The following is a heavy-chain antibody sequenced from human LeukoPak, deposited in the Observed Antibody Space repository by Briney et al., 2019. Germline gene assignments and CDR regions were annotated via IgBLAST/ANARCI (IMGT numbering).Heavy chain of an antibody. CDR1: GFTFSSTW. J-gene: IGHJ5*02. V-gene: IGHV3-74*03. Sequence: GGSLRLSRAASGFTFSSTWMHWVRQVPGKELVWVARIESDGRRTTYAESVKGRFTISRDNARNSLYLQMNSLRAEDTAVYYCARDSEGVTGTTSWFDPWGQGTLVTVSS. CDR3: ARDSEGVTGTTSWFDP. D-gene: IGHD1-7*01. CDR2: IESDGRRT.